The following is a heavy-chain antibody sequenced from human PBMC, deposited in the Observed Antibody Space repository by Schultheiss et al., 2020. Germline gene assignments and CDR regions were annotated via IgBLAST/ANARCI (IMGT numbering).Heavy chain of an antibody. D-gene: IGHD4-17*01. CDR1: GYTFTGYY. J-gene: IGHJ4*02. CDR3: ARVDGDYVGIDY. CDR2: INPNSGGT. V-gene: IGHV1-2*02. Sequence: ASVKVSCKASGYTFTGYYMHWVRQAPGQGLEWMGWINPNSGGTNYAQKFQGRVTMTRDTSISTAYMELNSLRAEDTAVYYCARVDGDYVGIDYWGQGTLVTV.